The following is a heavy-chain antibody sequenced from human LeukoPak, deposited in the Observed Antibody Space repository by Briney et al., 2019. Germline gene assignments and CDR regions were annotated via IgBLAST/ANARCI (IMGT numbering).Heavy chain of an antibody. CDR2: IYYSGST. D-gene: IGHD6-13*01. Sequence: SETLSLTCTVSGDSISSYYWSWIRQPPGKGLEWIGYIYYSGSTNYNPSLKNRVTISVDTSKNQFSLKLSSVTAADTAVYYCARLVPPYSSSAVNWFDPWGQGTLVTVSS. J-gene: IGHJ5*02. CDR1: GDSISSYY. CDR3: ARLVPPYSSSAVNWFDP. V-gene: IGHV4-59*01.